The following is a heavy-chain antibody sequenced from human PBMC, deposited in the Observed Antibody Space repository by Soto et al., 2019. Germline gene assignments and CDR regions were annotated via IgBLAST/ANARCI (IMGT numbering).Heavy chain of an antibody. V-gene: IGHV1-69*01. Sequence: QVQLVQSGAEVRKPGSSVKVSCKISGGTFTNYVISWLRQAPGQGLEWMGGLIPIFGAANLAQKFQGRVTITADESTRTVNMELSSLTSEDTAVYCCARGRSSPNFDPWGQGTLVTVSS. CDR1: GGTFTNYV. CDR3: ARGRSSPNFDP. CDR2: LIPIFGAA. D-gene: IGHD6-6*01. J-gene: IGHJ5*02.